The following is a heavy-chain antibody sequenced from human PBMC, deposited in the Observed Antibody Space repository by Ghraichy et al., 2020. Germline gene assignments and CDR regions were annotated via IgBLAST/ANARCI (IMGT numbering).Heavy chain of an antibody. CDR2: IYYSGST. V-gene: IGHV4-31*03. D-gene: IGHD3-22*01. CDR1: GGSISSGGYY. J-gene: IGHJ2*01. Sequence: SETLSLTCTVSGGSISSGGYYWSWIRQHPGKGLEWIGYIYYSGSTYYNPSLKSRVTISVDTSKNQFSLKLSSVTAADTAVYYCARDPKYDSSGKGIDNWYFDLWGRGTLVTVSS. CDR3: ARDPKYDSSGKGIDNWYFDL.